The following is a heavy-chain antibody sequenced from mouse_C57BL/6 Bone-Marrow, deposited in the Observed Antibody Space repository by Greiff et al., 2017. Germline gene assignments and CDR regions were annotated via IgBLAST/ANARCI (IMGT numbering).Heavy chain of an antibody. D-gene: IGHD2-3*01. V-gene: IGHV1-81*01. Sequence: VQLKESGAELARPGASVKLSCKASGYTFTSYGISWVKQRTGQGLEWIGEIYPRSGNTYYNEKFKGKATLTADKSSSTAYMELRSLTSEDSAVYFCARWGYDGYYVWFAYWGQGTLVTVSA. CDR3: ARWGYDGYYVWFAY. CDR1: GYTFTSYG. J-gene: IGHJ3*01. CDR2: IYPRSGNT.